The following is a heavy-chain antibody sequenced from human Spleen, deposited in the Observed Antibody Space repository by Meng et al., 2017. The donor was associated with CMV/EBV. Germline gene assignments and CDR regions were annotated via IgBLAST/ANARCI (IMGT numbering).Heavy chain of an antibody. CDR1: GFTFSSYT. CDR2: ISSRSSYI. CDR3: TRGQGRYGMDV. J-gene: IGHJ6*02. Sequence: GESLKISCAASGFTFSSYTMNWVRQAPGKGLEWVSCISSRSSYIYYADSFEGRFTISRDNANNSLSLQMSSLRAEDTAVYYCTRGQGRYGMDVWGQGTTVTVSS. V-gene: IGHV3-21*01.